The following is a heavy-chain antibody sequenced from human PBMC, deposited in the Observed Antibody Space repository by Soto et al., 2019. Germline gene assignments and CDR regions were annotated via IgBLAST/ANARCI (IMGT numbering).Heavy chain of an antibody. CDR1: GFAFSTFD. Sequence: GGSLRLSCAGSGFAFSTFDIHWVRQAPGKGLEWVSGIGTLSDTFYAASVQGRFTISRQNAKNSVYLQMNSLRAGDTAFYYCARGRSFSYDSTPPPMFDPWGQGTLVTV. CDR3: ARGRSFSYDSTPPPMFDP. CDR2: IGTLSDT. V-gene: IGHV3-13*01. J-gene: IGHJ5*02. D-gene: IGHD3-10*01.